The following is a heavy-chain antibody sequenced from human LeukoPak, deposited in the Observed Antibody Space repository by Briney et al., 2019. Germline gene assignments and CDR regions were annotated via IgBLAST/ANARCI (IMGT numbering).Heavy chain of an antibody. CDR3: ARNMVGKTDFDY. J-gene: IGHJ4*02. V-gene: IGHV1-3*01. CDR2: INADNGNT. D-gene: IGHD3-10*01. CDR1: GYTFTTYA. Sequence: ASVKVSCKASGYTFTTYAMQWVRQAPGRSLEWMGWINADNGNTRYSQRFQGRVTITRDTSATTSYMELSSLRSEDTAVYYCARNMVGKTDFDYWGQGTLLTVSS.